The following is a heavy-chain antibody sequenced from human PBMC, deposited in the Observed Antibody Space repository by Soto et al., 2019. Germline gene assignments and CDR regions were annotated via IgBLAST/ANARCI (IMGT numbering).Heavy chain of an antibody. CDR1: GFTFSTYW. CDR2: INSDASHT. CDR3: VRDGHCITTNCYGNWFDP. Sequence: GGSLRLSCAASGFTFSTYWMHWIRQVPGKGLEWVSRINSDASHTYYADSVKGRFTISRDNAKNTLHLEMDSLRAEDTAVYYFVRDGHCITTNCYGNWFDPWGQGTLVTVSS. D-gene: IGHD2-2*01. J-gene: IGHJ5*02. V-gene: IGHV3-74*01.